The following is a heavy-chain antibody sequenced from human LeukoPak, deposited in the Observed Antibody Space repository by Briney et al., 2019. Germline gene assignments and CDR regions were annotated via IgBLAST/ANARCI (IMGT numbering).Heavy chain of an antibody. J-gene: IGHJ3*02. V-gene: IGHV1-8*03. Sequence: ASVKVSCKASGYTFTSYDINWVRQATGQGLEWMGWMNPNSVNTGYAQKFQGRLTITRNTSISTAYMELSSLRSEDTAVYYCARTAALDAFDIWGQGTMVTVSS. CDR2: MNPNSVNT. D-gene: IGHD6-13*01. CDR3: ARTAALDAFDI. CDR1: GYTFTSYD.